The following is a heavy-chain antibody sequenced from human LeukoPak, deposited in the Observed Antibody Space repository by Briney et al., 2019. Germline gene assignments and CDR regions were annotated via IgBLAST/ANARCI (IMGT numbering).Heavy chain of an antibody. D-gene: IGHD2-15*01. Sequence: PSETLSLTCAVSGVSISSGGYSWSWIRQPPGKGLEWIGYIYHSGSTYYNPSLKSRVTISVDRSKNQFSLKLSSVTAADTAVYYCARVAYCSGGSCQPGWFDPWGQGTLVTVSS. CDR2: IYHSGST. V-gene: IGHV4-30-2*01. CDR3: ARVAYCSGGSCQPGWFDP. J-gene: IGHJ5*02. CDR1: GVSISSGGYS.